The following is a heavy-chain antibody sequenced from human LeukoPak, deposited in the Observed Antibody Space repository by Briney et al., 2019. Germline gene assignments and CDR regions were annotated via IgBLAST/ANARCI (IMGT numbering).Heavy chain of an antibody. V-gene: IGHV4-28*01. CDR1: GYSISSRNW. J-gene: IGHJ2*01. Sequence: SETLSLTCVVSGYSISSRNWWGWIRQRPGQGLEWIGHIFYSGRTYYSPSLTSRVTMSIDTSQSHFSLRLSSVIAADTAVYFCARYGGDSDWYYDLWGRGTLVTVSS. CDR2: IFYSGRT. D-gene: IGHD4-23*01. CDR3: ARYGGDSDWYYDL.